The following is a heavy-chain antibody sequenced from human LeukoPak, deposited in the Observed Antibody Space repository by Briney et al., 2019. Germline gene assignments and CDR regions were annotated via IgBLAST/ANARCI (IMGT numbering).Heavy chain of an antibody. J-gene: IGHJ4*02. CDR2: IYYSGST. CDR3: ARGDQVTMVRGVTNFDY. Sequence: SETLSLTCTVSGGSISSGGYYWSWIRQHPGKGLEWIGYIYYSGSTYYNPSLKSRVTISVDTSKNQFSLKLSSVTAADTAVYYCARGDQVTMVRGVTNFDYWGQGTLVTVSS. D-gene: IGHD3-10*01. V-gene: IGHV4-31*03. CDR1: GGSISSGGYY.